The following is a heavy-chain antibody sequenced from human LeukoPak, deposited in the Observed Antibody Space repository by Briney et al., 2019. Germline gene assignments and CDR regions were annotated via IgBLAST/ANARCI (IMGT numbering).Heavy chain of an antibody. CDR2: MNPNSGAT. CDR3: ARGGSLAVAPHLYYFDY. D-gene: IGHD6-19*01. J-gene: IGHJ4*02. Sequence: ASVKVSCKASGYTFTSYDFNWLRQATGQGPEWMGWMNPNSGATGYAQKFQGRVTMTRSASINTAYMELTNLRSEDTAVYYCARGGSLAVAPHLYYFDYWGQGTLVTVSS. CDR1: GYTFTSYD. V-gene: IGHV1-8*01.